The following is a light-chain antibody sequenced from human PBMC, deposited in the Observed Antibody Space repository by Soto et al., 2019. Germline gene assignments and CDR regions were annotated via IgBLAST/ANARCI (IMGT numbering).Light chain of an antibody. CDR3: QQYYSYPRT. J-gene: IGKJ1*01. CDR1: QGIRND. V-gene: IGKV1-6*01. Sequence: AIQMTQSPSSLSASVGDRLTIPCRASQGIRNDLGWYQQKPGKAPKLLIYAASTLQSGVPSRFSGSGSGTDFTLTISCLQSEDFATYYCQQYYSYPRTFGQGTKVDIK. CDR2: AAS.